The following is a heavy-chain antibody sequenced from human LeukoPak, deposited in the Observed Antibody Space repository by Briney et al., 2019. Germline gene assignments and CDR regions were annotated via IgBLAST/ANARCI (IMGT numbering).Heavy chain of an antibody. CDR2: IKHSGST. CDR1: GGSFSGYY. J-gene: IGHJ4*02. CDR3: AGGVVGATTDY. Sequence: PSETLSLTCAVYGGSFSGYYWSWIRQPPGKGLEWIGEIKHSGSTNYNPSLKSRVTISVDTSKNQFSVKLSSVTAADTAVHYCAGGVVGATTDYWGQGTLVTVSS. V-gene: IGHV4-34*01. D-gene: IGHD1-26*01.